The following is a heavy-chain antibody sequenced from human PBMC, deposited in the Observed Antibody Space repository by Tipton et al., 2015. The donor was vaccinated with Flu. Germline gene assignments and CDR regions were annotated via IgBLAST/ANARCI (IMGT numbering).Heavy chain of an antibody. D-gene: IGHD6-13*01. CDR2: ISGDGRTT. CDR1: EFTFSIYC. Sequence: GSLRLSCVASEFTFSIYCLHWVRQAPGKGLVWVSRISGDGRTTSYADSVKGRFNISRDNAKNMLYLQMNSLSAEDTAVYYCASQHPNPDSSSVAAVQHWGQGPLVTVSS. J-gene: IGHJ1*01. CDR3: ASQHPNPDSSSVAAVQH. V-gene: IGHV3-74*01.